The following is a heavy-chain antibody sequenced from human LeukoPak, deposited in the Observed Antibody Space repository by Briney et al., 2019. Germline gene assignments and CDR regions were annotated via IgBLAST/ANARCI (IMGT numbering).Heavy chain of an antibody. CDR1: GYTFTSYY. CDR2: INPSGGST. Sequence: ASVKVSCKSSGYTFTSYYMHWVRQAPGQGLEWMGIINPSGGSTSYAQKFQGRVTMTRDMSTSTVYMELSSLRSEDTAVYYCAREGYSSGWWAYWGQGTLVTVSS. J-gene: IGHJ4*02. CDR3: AREGYSSGWWAY. D-gene: IGHD6-19*01. V-gene: IGHV1-46*01.